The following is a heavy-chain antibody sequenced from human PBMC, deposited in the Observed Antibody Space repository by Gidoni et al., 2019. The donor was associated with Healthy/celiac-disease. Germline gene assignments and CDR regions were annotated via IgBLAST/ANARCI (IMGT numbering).Heavy chain of an antibody. V-gene: IGHV1-69*01. CDR1: GGTFSSYA. CDR2: IIPIFGTA. Sequence: QVQLVQSGAEVKKPGSSVKVSCKASGGTFSSYAISWVRQAPGQGLEWMGGIIPIFGTANYAQKFQGRVTITADESTSTAYMELSSLRSEDTAVYYCARVQDFWSGVPGLSYYYYYMDVWGKGTTVTVSS. J-gene: IGHJ6*03. CDR3: ARVQDFWSGVPGLSYYYYYMDV. D-gene: IGHD3-3*01.